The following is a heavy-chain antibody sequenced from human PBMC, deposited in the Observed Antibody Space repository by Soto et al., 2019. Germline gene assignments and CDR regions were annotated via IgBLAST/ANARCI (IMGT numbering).Heavy chain of an antibody. J-gene: IGHJ5*02. CDR3: ASLHNSDYYAS. D-gene: IGHD3-22*01. CDR2: IQNDGSKQ. CDR1: RFTFCTYG. Sequence: WGALRLSCVGSRFTFCTYGMHWVRQAPGKGLECVAAIQNDGSKQYYRDSVKGRFTISRDNSKNTLYLQMNSLRAEDTAVYYCASLHNSDYYASCGQGTLVTGSS. V-gene: IGHV3-33*01.